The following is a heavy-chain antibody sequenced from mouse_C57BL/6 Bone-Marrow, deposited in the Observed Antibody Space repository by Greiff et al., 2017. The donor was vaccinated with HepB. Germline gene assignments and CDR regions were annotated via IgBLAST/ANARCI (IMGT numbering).Heavy chain of an antibody. CDR3: TTGGPYYFDY. V-gene: IGHV14-4*01. Sequence: VQLKQSGAELVRPGASVKLSCTASGFNIKDDYMHWVKQRPEQGLEWIGWIDPENGDTEYASKFQGKATITADTSSNTAYLQLSSLTSEDTAVYYCTTGGPYYFDYWGQGTTLTVSS. CDR2: IDPENGDT. CDR1: GFNIKDDY. J-gene: IGHJ2*01.